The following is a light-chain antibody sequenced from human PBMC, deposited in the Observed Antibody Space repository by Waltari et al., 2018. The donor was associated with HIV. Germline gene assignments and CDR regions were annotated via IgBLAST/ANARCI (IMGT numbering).Light chain of an antibody. V-gene: IGLV2-14*01. CDR3: SSVANSVTLSVL. Sequence: QFALTQPASLSGSPGQSITISCSGTSSDIGYYNYVSWYQQHPGKAPKLMIYEVSNRPSGISNRFSGSKSGNTASLTISALQAEDEADYFCSSVANSVTLSVLFGGGTKLTVL. J-gene: IGLJ3*02. CDR2: EVS. CDR1: SSDIGYYNY.